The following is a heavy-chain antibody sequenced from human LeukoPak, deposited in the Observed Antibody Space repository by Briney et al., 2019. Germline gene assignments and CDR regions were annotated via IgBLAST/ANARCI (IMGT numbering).Heavy chain of an antibody. CDR2: ISSSSSYI. J-gene: IGHJ4*02. V-gene: IGHV3-21*04. CDR1: GFTFSSYS. Sequence: GGSLRLSCAASGFTFSSYSMNWVRQAPGKGLEWVSSISSSSSYIYYADSVKGRFTISRDNSKNTLYLQMNSLRAEDTAVYYCARAVRGTDYYDSSGLGWYYFDYWGQGTLVTVSS. D-gene: IGHD3-22*01. CDR3: ARAVRGTDYYDSSGLGWYYFDY.